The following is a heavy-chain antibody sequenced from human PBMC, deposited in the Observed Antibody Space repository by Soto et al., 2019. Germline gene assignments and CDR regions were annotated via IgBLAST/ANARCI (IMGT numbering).Heavy chain of an antibody. CDR1: GGSISSSSYY. D-gene: IGHD3-9*01. CDR2: IYYSGST. CDR3: ARSSFETDDAFDI. J-gene: IGHJ3*02. Sequence: QLQLQESGPGLVKPSETLSLTCTVSGGSISSSSYYWGWIRQPPGKGLEWIGSIYYSGSTYYNPSLKSRVTISVDTSKNQFSLKLSSVTAADMAVYYCARSSFETDDAFDIWGQGTMVTVSS. V-gene: IGHV4-39*01.